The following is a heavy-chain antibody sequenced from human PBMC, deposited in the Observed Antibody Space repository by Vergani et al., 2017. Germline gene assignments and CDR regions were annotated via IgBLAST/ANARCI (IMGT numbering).Heavy chain of an antibody. V-gene: IGHV3-23*04. Sequence: EVQLVESGGGLVKPGGSLRLSCAASGFTFSSYAMSWVRQAPGKGLEWVSAISGSGGSTYYADSVKGRFTISRDNSKNTLYLHMNSLRAEDTAVYYCAKASSWYGKALDYWGQGTLVTVSS. D-gene: IGHD6-13*01. CDR1: GFTFSSYA. CDR3: AKASSWYGKALDY. J-gene: IGHJ4*02. CDR2: ISGSGGST.